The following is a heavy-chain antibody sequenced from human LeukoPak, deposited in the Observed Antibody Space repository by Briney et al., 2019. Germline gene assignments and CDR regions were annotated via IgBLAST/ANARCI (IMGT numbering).Heavy chain of an antibody. D-gene: IGHD4-23*01. V-gene: IGHV3-74*01. CDR2: INSDGSST. Sequence: GGSLRLSCAASGFTFSSYWMHWVRHAPGKGLVWVSRINSDGSSTSYADSVKGRFTISRDNAKNSLYLQMNSLRAEDTAVYYCARDRAWGPDVRGAVDYYYYGMDVWGQGTTVTVSS. CDR1: GFTFSSYW. CDR3: ARDRAWGPDVRGAVDYYYYGMDV. J-gene: IGHJ6*02.